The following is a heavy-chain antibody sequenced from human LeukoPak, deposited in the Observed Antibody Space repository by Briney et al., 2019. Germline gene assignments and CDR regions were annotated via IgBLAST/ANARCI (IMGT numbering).Heavy chain of an antibody. D-gene: IGHD6-13*01. J-gene: IGHJ4*02. V-gene: IGHV3-21*01. CDR2: ISSRSDYI. CDR3: AGTIAAAGRLLGKRGFDY. Sequence: GGSLRLSCAASGFTFSSYPMNWVRQAPGKGLEWVSSISSRSDYIYYADSVKGRFTISRDDAKNSLYLQMNSLRAEDTAVYYCAGTIAAAGRLLGKRGFDYWGQGTLVTVSS. CDR1: GFTFSSYP.